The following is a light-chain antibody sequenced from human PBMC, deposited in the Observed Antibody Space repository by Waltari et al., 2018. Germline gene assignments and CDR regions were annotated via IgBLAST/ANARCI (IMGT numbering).Light chain of an antibody. J-gene: IGKJ2*01. V-gene: IGKV2-40*01. CDR2: TVS. CDR1: EDLLDKTDGITY. Sequence: DIVMTQTPLSLPVSPGEPASITCRSSEDLLDKTDGITYLDWYLQKPGQSPQLLIHTVSSRAAGVPDRFTGSESGSDFTLTINRVEADDVGLYYCMQRLEFPYTVGQGTKVE. CDR3: MQRLEFPYT.